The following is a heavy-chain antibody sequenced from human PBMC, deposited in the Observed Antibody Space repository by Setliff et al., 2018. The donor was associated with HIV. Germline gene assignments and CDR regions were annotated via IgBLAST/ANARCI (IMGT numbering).Heavy chain of an antibody. V-gene: IGHV4-34*01. CDR3: ARSYSSSLNPSGWMDV. D-gene: IGHD6-13*01. Sequence: PSETLSLTCAVYGGSFNDYYWTWIRQSPGKGLEWIGEINHSGGTNYNPSLESRVTISIDMSKNQLSLQLSSVTAADTAVYFCARSYSSSLNPSGWMDVWGKGTTVTVSS. CDR1: GGSFNDYY. J-gene: IGHJ6*04. CDR2: INHSGGT.